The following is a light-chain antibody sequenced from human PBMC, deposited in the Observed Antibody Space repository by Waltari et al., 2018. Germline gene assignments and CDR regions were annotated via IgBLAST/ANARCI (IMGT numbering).Light chain of an antibody. Sequence: DIQMTQSPSSLSASLGDRVTIFCQASRDITDYLNWYHQKPGKAPSLLIYDTSNLESGVPSRFSGTGSGTHFTLTLSSLQPEDIGTYYCQQFDSLPFTFGPGTKVD. CDR3: QQFDSLPFT. CDR2: DTS. CDR1: RDITDY. J-gene: IGKJ3*01. V-gene: IGKV1-33*01.